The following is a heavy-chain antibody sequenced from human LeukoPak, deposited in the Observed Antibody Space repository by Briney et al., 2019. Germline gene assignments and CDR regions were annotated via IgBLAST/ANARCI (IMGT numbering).Heavy chain of an antibody. J-gene: IGHJ4*02. CDR2: IIPIFGTA. V-gene: IGHV1-69*05. Sequence: SVKVSCKASGGTFSSYAISWVRQAPGQGIEWMGGIIPIFGTANYAQKFQGRVTITTDESTSTAYMELSSLRSEDTAVYYCARDAYDSSGYYPYYFDYWGQGTLVTVSS. D-gene: IGHD3-22*01. CDR1: GGTFSSYA. CDR3: ARDAYDSSGYYPYYFDY.